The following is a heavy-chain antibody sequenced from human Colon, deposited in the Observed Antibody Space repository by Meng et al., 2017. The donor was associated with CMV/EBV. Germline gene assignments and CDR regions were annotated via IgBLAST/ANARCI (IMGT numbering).Heavy chain of an antibody. CDR2: INPTSGGT. CDR3: ARGQGYGDYQIDL. Sequence: ASVQVSCKASRYIFIAYSMHWVRQAPGQGLEWMGWINPTSGGTKTAQKFQGRVTMTRDTSVSTAYMELSSLRSDDTAVYYCARGQGYGDYQIDLWGQGTLVTVSS. J-gene: IGHJ4*02. D-gene: IGHD4-17*01. CDR1: RYIFIAYS. V-gene: IGHV1-2*02.